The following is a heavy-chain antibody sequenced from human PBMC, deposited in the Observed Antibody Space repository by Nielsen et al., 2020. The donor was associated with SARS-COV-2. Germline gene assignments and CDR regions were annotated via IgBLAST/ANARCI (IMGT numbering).Heavy chain of an antibody. Sequence: SLKISCAASGFTFDDYAMHWVRQAPGKGLEWVSGISWNSGSIGYADSVKGRFTISRDNARNSLYLQMNSLRAEDTALYHCARDPSSSGWYSDYWGQGTLVTVSS. CDR3: ARDPSSSGWYSDY. V-gene: IGHV3-9*01. J-gene: IGHJ4*02. CDR2: ISWNSGSI. CDR1: GFTFDDYA. D-gene: IGHD6-19*01.